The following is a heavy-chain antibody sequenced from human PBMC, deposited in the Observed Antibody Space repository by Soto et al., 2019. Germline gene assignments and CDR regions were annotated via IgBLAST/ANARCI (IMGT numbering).Heavy chain of an antibody. V-gene: IGHV4-31*03. J-gene: IGHJ2*01. CDR2: IYYSGST. Sequence: QVQLQESGPGLVKPSQTLSLTCTVSGGSISTGGYYWSWIRQHPGKGLEWIGYIYYSGSTYYNPALNSRVTISVDTSKNQFSLKLNSVTAADTAVYYCAREKIQAAVGAWYFDLWGRGTLVTVSS. CDR1: GGSISTGGYY. CDR3: AREKIQAAVGAWYFDL. D-gene: IGHD6-13*01.